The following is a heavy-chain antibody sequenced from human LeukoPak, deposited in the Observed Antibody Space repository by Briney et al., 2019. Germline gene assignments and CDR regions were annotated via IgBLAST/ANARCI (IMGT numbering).Heavy chain of an antibody. CDR2: ISGSGGST. D-gene: IGHD4-17*01. J-gene: IGHJ4*02. CDR3: AKITKATTPNY. CDR1: GFTFRSYA. V-gene: IGHV3-23*01. Sequence: GGSLRLSCAASGFTFRSYAMSWVRQVPGKGLEWVSGISGSGGSTYYAASVRGRFTISRDSSSDTLYLQMNSLRAEDTAVYYCAKITKATTPNYWGQGTLVTASS.